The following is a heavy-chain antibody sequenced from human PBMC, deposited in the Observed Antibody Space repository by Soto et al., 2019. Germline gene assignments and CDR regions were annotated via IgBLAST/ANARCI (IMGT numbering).Heavy chain of an antibody. CDR3: AKTDKFHSQSSGWANRFDS. J-gene: IGHJ4*02. Sequence: EVQLLESGGDSAQPGGSLRLICAASGFTFSNYAMTWVRQSPGKGLDWVSTITSAGSTFYGDTVKGRFTISRDNSKSTLYLQMNSLGAEDTAVYYCAKTDKFHSQSSGWANRFDSWGQGTLVTVSS. CDR2: ITSAGST. V-gene: IGHV3-23*01. D-gene: IGHD6-19*01. CDR1: GFTFSNYA.